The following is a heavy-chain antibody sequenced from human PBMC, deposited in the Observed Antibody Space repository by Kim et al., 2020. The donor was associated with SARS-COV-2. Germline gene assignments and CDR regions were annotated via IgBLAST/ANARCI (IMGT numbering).Heavy chain of an antibody. V-gene: IGHV1-18*04. CDR1: GYTFTSYG. CDR2: ISAYNGNT. Sequence: ASVKVSCKASGYTFTSYGISWVRQAPGQGLEWMGWISAYNGNTNYAQKPQGRVTMTTDTSTSRAYMELRSLRSDDTAVYYCARDCSGGSCCQRIHYYDSSGYDQDAFDIWGQGRIVTVSS. D-gene: IGHD3-22*01. CDR3: ARDCSGGSCCQRIHYYDSSGYDQDAFDI. J-gene: IGHJ3*02.